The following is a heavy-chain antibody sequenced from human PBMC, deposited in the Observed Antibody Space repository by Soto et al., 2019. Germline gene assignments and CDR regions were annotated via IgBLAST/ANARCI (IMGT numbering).Heavy chain of an antibody. V-gene: IGHV4-59*08. Sequence: SETLSLTCTVSGGSISSYYRSWIRQPPGKGLEWTGYIYYSGSTSYNPSLKSRVTISVDTSKNQFSLKLSSVTAADTAVYYCARHFYYYDSSGYPSHAFDIWGQGTMVTVS. CDR3: ARHFYYYDSSGYPSHAFDI. CDR2: IYYSGST. J-gene: IGHJ3*02. D-gene: IGHD3-22*01. CDR1: GGSISSYY.